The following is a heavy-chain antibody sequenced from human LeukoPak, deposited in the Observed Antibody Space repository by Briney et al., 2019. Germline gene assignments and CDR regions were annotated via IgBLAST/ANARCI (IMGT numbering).Heavy chain of an antibody. D-gene: IGHD6-19*01. J-gene: IGHJ4*02. CDR1: GFTFSSYG. Sequence: GGSLRLSCAASGFTFSSYGMHWVRQAPGKGLEWVAVIWYDGSNKYYGDSVKGRFTVSRDNSRNTLYLQMTSLRAEDTAVYYCARVGVGTVAGNYFDDWGQGTLVTVSS. CDR2: IWYDGSNK. CDR3: ARVGVGTVAGNYFDD. V-gene: IGHV3-33*01.